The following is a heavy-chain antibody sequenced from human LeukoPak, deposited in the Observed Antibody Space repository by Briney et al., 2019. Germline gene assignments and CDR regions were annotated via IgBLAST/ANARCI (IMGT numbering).Heavy chain of an antibody. CDR3: AKGSKEVLFTRDHHMDV. V-gene: IGHV3-11*04. CDR1: GFTFSDYY. CDR2: ISSSGSMI. J-gene: IGHJ6*03. D-gene: IGHD3-3*01. Sequence: GSLRLSCAASGFTFSDYYMSWIRQAPGKGLEWVSYISSSGSMISDADSVKGRFTISRDNAKKSLYLQMNSLRAEDTAVYYCAKGSKEVLFTRDHHMDVWGKGTTVT.